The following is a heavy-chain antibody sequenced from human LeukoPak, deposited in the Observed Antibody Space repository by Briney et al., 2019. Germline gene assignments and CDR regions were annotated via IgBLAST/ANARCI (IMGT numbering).Heavy chain of an antibody. D-gene: IGHD3-9*01. CDR1: GFTFSSYW. CDR2: IKQDGSEK. V-gene: IGHV3-7*01. CDR3: ARVHYDILTGYHYYFDY. J-gene: IGHJ4*02. Sequence: PGGSLRLSCAASGFTFSSYWMSWVRQAPGKGLEWVAHIKQDGSEKYYVDSVKGRFTISRDNAKNSLYLQMNSLRAEDTAVYYCARVHYDILTGYHYYFDYWGQGTLVTVSS.